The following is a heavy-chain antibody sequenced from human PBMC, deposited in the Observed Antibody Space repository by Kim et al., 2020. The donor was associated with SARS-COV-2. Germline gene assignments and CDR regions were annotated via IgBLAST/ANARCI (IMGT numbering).Heavy chain of an antibody. J-gene: IGHJ4*02. CDR2: INAGNGNT. CDR3: ARSPRITIFGVVSYYFDY. Sequence: ASVKVSCKASGYTFASYAMHWVRQAPGQRLEWMGWINAGNGNTKYSQKFQGRVTITRDTSASTAYMELSSLRSEDTAVYYCARSPRITIFGVVSYYFDYWGQGTLVTVSS. CDR1: GYTFASYA. V-gene: IGHV1-3*01. D-gene: IGHD3-3*01.